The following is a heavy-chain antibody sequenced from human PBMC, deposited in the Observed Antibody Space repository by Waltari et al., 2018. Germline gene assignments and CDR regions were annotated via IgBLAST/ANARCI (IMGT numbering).Heavy chain of an antibody. CDR2: INPCFGSA. V-gene: IGHV1-69*08. Sequence: QVQLVQSGAEVKKPGSSVKVSCKASGGTFSSYAISWVRQAPGQGLEWMGRINPCFGSASDEQKVQCRVTITAVKTTETAYKERGRLGSEGTAVYYCATSYCSGGSCYSDDWFDPWGQGTLVTVSS. D-gene: IGHD2-15*01. CDR1: GGTFSSYA. CDR3: ATSYCSGGSCYSDDWFDP. J-gene: IGHJ5*02.